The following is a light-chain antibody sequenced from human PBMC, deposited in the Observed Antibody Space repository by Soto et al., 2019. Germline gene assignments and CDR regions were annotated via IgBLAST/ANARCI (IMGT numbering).Light chain of an antibody. J-gene: IGKJ5*01. Sequence: EIVLTQSPGTLSLSPGERATLSCRASQSVSSSYLAWYQQKPGQARRLLIYGASSRATGIPDRFSGSGSGTDFTLTISRLEPEDFAVYYCQQYGSPFGQGTRLEIK. V-gene: IGKV3-20*01. CDR1: QSVSSSY. CDR2: GAS. CDR3: QQYGSP.